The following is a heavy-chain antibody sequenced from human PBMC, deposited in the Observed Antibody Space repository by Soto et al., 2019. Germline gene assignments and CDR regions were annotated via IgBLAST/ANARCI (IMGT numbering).Heavy chain of an antibody. CDR2: IWYDGSSE. J-gene: IGHJ4*02. CDR1: GFTVSTQA. D-gene: IGHD3-22*01. CDR3: ARVPRYDTWYFDY. V-gene: IGHV3-33*01. Sequence: QVQLVESGGGVVQPGRSLRLSCAASGFTVSTQAMHWVRQAPGKGLEWVAAIWYDGSSEYYADSVKGRFTISRDNSKNTLYLEMDSLSAEDTAVYYCARVPRYDTWYFDYWGQGTLATVSS.